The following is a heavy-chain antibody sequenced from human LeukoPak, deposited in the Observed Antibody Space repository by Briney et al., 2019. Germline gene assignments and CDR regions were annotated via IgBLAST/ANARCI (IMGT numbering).Heavy chain of an antibody. Sequence: ETLSLTCTVSGGSISSYYWSWVRQAPGKGLEWVSVIYSGGSTYYADSVKGRFTISRDNSKNTLYLQMNSLRAEDTAVYYCASIEMATNLYYFDYWGQGTLVTVSS. CDR1: GGSISSYY. D-gene: IGHD5-24*01. V-gene: IGHV3-66*01. J-gene: IGHJ4*02. CDR2: IYSGGST. CDR3: ASIEMATNLYYFDY.